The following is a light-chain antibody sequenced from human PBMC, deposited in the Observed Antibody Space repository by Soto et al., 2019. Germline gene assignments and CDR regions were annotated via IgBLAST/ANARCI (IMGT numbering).Light chain of an antibody. CDR3: SSYAGSSYV. CDR1: SSDVGGYNY. J-gene: IGLJ1*01. Sequence: QSVLTQPPSASGSPGQSVTISCTGTSSDVGGYNYVSWYQQHPGKAPKLMIYEVSKRPSGVPDRFSGSKSGNTASLTVSGLQAEDDADYYCSSYAGSSYVFGTGTNVTVL. V-gene: IGLV2-8*01. CDR2: EVS.